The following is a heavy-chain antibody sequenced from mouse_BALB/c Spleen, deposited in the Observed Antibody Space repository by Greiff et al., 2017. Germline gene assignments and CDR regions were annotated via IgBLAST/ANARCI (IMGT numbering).Heavy chain of an antibody. V-gene: IGHV5-4*02. Sequence: EVMLVESGGGLVKPGGSLKLSCAASGFTFSDYYMNWVRQTPEKSLEWVATISACGSYTYYPDSVKGRFTISRDNAKNNLYLQMSSLKSEDTAIYYSARGQSYYGYLDYWGQGTTRTVSS. J-gene: IGHJ2*01. CDR3: ARGQSYYGYLDY. D-gene: IGHD2-10*01. CDR2: ISACGSYT. CDR1: GFTFSDYY.